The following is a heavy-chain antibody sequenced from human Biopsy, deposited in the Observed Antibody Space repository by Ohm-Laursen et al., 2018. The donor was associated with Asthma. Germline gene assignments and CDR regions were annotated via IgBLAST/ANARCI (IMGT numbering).Heavy chain of an antibody. V-gene: IGHV2-70*12. J-gene: IGHJ5*02. CDR2: IDSDADK. Sequence: PTQTLTLTCTFSGFSLSTRAMCVTWIRQPPGKALEWLALIDSDADKYYNRSLRTRLTITKDTSKNQVVLTMTNMDPVDTATYYCAHQYSSLRGWAFDPWGQGTLVTVSS. D-gene: IGHD6-6*01. CDR3: AHQYSSLRGWAFDP. CDR1: GFSLSTRAMC.